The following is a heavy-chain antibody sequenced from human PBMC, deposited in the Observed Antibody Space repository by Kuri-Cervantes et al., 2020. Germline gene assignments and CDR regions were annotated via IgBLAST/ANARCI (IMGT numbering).Heavy chain of an antibody. Sequence: SVKVSCKASGFTFTSSAVQWVRQARGQHLEWIGWIVVGSGNTNYAQKFQERVTITRDMSTSTAYMELSSLRSEDTAVYYCAADQEGGSGSYYPGGGDYWGQGTLVTVSS. V-gene: IGHV1-58*01. J-gene: IGHJ4*02. CDR3: AADQEGGSGSYYPGGGDY. D-gene: IGHD3-10*01. CDR2: IVVGSGNT. CDR1: GFTFTSSA.